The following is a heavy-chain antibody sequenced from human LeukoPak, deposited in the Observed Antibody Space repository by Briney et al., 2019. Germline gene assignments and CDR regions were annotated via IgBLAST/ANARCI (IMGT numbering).Heavy chain of an antibody. V-gene: IGHV4-4*07. J-gene: IGHJ4*02. CDR3: ARDRGYSSPFDY. CDR1: GGSISSYY. D-gene: IGHD6-13*01. Sequence: SETLSLTCTVSGGSISSYYWSWIRQPAGKGLEWIGRIYTSGSTNYNPSLKSRVTISVDKSKNQFSLKLSSVTAADTAVYYCARDRGYSSPFDYWGQGTLVTVSS. CDR2: IYTSGST.